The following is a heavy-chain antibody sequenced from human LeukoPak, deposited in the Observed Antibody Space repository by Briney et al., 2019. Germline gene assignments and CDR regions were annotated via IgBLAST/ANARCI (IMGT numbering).Heavy chain of an antibody. Sequence: GGSLRLSCSASGFTFSSYSMNWVRQAPGKGLEWVSSISSSSYIYYADSVKGRFTISRDNAKNSLYLQMNSLRAEDTAVYYCARDLAGDDYGDYTGWFDPWGQGTLVTVSS. CDR2: ISSSSYI. J-gene: IGHJ5*02. V-gene: IGHV3-21*01. CDR1: GFTFSSYS. D-gene: IGHD4-17*01. CDR3: ARDLAGDDYGDYTGWFDP.